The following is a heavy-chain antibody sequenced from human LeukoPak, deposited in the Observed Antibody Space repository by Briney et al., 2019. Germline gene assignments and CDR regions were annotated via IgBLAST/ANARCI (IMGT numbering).Heavy chain of an antibody. D-gene: IGHD6-19*01. J-gene: IGHJ4*02. CDR1: GYTFSNYN. CDR3: ARSIAVAGPYYFDY. CDR2: INPSGVTT. V-gene: IGHV1-46*01. Sequence: ASVRVSCKASGYTFSNYNMHWVRQAPGQGLEWIGIINPSGVTTTYAQKFQGRVTMTRDTSTSTVYMELSSLRSEDTAVYYCARSIAVAGPYYFDYWGQGTLVTVSS.